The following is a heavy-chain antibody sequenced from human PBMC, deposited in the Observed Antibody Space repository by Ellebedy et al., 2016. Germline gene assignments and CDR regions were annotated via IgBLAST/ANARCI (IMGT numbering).Heavy chain of an antibody. CDR1: GGSMSSSNW. Sequence: SETLSLTXAVSGGSMSSSNWWSWVRQPPGKGLEWIGEIYHSGSTNYSPSLKSRVTISVDKSKNQFSLKLRSVTAADTAVYYCASLMVRGVIDYWGQGTLFTVSS. CDR3: ASLMVRGVIDY. CDR2: IYHSGST. V-gene: IGHV4-4*02. J-gene: IGHJ4*02. D-gene: IGHD3-10*01.